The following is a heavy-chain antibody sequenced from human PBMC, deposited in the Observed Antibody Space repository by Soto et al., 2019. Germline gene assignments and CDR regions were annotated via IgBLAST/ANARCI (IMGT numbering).Heavy chain of an antibody. D-gene: IGHD3-3*01. V-gene: IGHV3-7*04. CDR1: GFSFITYW. CDR2: RKEDGSEK. Sequence: EVQLVESGGGLVQSGGSLRLSCEASGFSFITYWMNWVRQAPGEGLEWLARRKEDGSEKQYVDSVKGRFTISRDNAKNSLYLQMNSLSEEDTAVYYCVRAISGSFALWGQGTLVIVSS. CDR3: VRAISGSFAL. J-gene: IGHJ4*02.